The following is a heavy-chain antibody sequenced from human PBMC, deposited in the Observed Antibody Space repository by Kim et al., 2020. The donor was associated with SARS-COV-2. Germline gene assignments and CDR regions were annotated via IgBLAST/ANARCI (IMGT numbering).Heavy chain of an antibody. Sequence: GGSLRLSCAASGFTFSSYGMHWVRQAPGKGLEWVAVISYDGSNKYYADSVKGRFTISRDNSKNTLYLQMNSLRAEDTAVYYCAKSRVQYSYGLYYFDYWGQGTLVTVSS. V-gene: IGHV3-30*18. CDR2: ISYDGSNK. CDR3: AKSRVQYSYGLYYFDY. J-gene: IGHJ4*02. CDR1: GFTFSSYG. D-gene: IGHD5-18*01.